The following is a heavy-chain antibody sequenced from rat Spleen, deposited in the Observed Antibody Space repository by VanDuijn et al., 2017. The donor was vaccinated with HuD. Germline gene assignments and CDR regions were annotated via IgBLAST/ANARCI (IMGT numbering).Heavy chain of an antibody. D-gene: IGHD4-4*01. CDR1: GYSITSNF. CDR3: TRHDYSGVITNWFVY. CDR2: INSAGST. Sequence: EVQLQESGPGLVKPSQSLSLTCSVTGYSITSNFWGWIRKFPGNKLEWMGYINSAGSTNYNPSLKSRISITRDTSKNQFFLQVNSVTTEDTATYYCTRHDYSGVITNWFVYWGQGTLVTVSS. J-gene: IGHJ3*01. V-gene: IGHV3-3*01.